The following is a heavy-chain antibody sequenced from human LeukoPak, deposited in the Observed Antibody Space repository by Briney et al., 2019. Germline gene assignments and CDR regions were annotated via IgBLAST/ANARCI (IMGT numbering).Heavy chain of an antibody. V-gene: IGHV1-46*01. Sequence: GASVKVSCKASGYTFTSYYMHWVRQAPGQGLEWMGIINPSGGSTSYAQKFQGRVTMTRDTSTSTVYMELSSLRSEDTAVYYCARDRRWLQHGDWFDPWGQGTLVTVSS. D-gene: IGHD5-24*01. CDR2: INPSGGST. J-gene: IGHJ5*02. CDR1: GYTFTSYY. CDR3: ARDRRWLQHGDWFDP.